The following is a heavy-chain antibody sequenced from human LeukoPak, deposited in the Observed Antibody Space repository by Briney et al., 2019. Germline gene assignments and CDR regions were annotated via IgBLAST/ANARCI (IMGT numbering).Heavy chain of an antibody. D-gene: IGHD6-19*01. J-gene: IGHJ4*02. CDR2: IYTSGST. Sequence: PSETLSLTCTVSGCSISSYYCNWIRQPAGKGLEWIGRIYTSGSTNYNPSLKSRVTMSVDTSKNQFSLKLRSVTAADTAVYYCARDRVGSGWFDYWGQGTLVTVSS. V-gene: IGHV4-4*07. CDR1: GCSISSYY. CDR3: ARDRVGSGWFDY.